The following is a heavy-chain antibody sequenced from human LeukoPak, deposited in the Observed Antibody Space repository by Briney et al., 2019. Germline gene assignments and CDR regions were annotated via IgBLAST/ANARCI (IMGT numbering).Heavy chain of an antibody. CDR2: INPNSGGT. V-gene: IGHV1-2*02. CDR1: GYTFTGYY. J-gene: IGHJ6*04. Sequence: ASVKVSCKASGYTFTGYYMHWVRQAPGQGLEWMGWINPNSGGTNYAQKSQGRVTMTSDTSISTAYMELRRLRSDDTAVYYCATSLNMFRVLAVWGKGTTVTVSS. CDR3: ATSLNMFRVLAV. D-gene: IGHD3-10*02.